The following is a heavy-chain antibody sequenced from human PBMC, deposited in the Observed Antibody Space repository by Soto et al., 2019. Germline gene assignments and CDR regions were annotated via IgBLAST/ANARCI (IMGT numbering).Heavy chain of an antibody. CDR2: IWYDGSNK. Sequence: QVPLVESGGGVVQPGRSLRLSCATSGFTFSSYGMHWVRQAPGKGLEWVAAIWYDGSNKNYGDSVKGRFTISRDNTKNTLYLQMNSLRAEDTAVYYCAREYYGSTGVDVWGQGTTVTVSS. CDR1: GFTFSSYG. V-gene: IGHV3-33*01. D-gene: IGHD3-10*01. J-gene: IGHJ6*02. CDR3: AREYYGSTGVDV.